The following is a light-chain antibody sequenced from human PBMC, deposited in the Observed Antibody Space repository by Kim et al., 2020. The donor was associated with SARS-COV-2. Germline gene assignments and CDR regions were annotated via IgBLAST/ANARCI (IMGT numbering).Light chain of an antibody. V-gene: IGKV3-15*01. CDR2: GTS. J-gene: IGKJ1*01. Sequence: SRGERATLSWRASQSVDSNVAWYQQKPAQAPRHLFYGTSTRATGIPARFSRSGSGTEFTLTISSLQSEDLAVYHCQQYDDWPPWTFGQGTKVDIK. CDR3: QQYDDWPPWT. CDR1: QSVDSN.